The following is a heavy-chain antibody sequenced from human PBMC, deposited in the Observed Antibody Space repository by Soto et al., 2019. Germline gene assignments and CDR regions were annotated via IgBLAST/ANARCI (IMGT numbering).Heavy chain of an antibody. Sequence: EVQLVQSGAEVKKPGESLKISCKGSGYSFTTYWIGWVRQMPGKGLEGMVIIYPGDSDTRYSPSFQGQVTISADKSINTTSLQWSSLKASDTAIYYCASQAAAGKYYYAMDVWGQGTTVTVSS. D-gene: IGHD6-13*01. CDR1: GYSFTTYW. CDR2: IYPGDSDT. J-gene: IGHJ6*02. CDR3: ASQAAAGKYYYAMDV. V-gene: IGHV5-51*03.